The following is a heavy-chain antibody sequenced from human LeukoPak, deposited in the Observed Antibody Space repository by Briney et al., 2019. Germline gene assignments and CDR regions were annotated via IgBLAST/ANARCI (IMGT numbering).Heavy chain of an antibody. CDR3: AKEIGPFAGFDY. J-gene: IGHJ4*02. D-gene: IGHD3-16*01. V-gene: IGHV3-33*06. CDR2: IWADGNHK. CDR1: GFIFNKYG. Sequence: GGSLRLSCAASGFIFNKYGMQWVRQAPGKGLEWVAVIWADGNHKYYTNSVKGRFTISRDNFKNTMNLQMDSLRADDTAVYYCAKEIGPFAGFDYWGQGILVTVSS.